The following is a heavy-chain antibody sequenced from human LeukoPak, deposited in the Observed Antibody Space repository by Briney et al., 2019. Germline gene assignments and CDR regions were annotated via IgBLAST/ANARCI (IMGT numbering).Heavy chain of an antibody. CDR3: ARDCIGCLGFDY. CDR1: GYTFTNYG. J-gene: IGHJ4*02. V-gene: IGHV1-18*01. D-gene: IGHD5/OR15-5a*01. CDR2: VSAYADDT. Sequence: ASVKVSCKASGYTFTNYGISWVRQAPGQGLEWMGWVSAYADDTNYVQKFRGRITMTTDTSTSTAYAELRSLRSDDTAVYYCARDCIGCLGFDYWGQGTLVTVSS.